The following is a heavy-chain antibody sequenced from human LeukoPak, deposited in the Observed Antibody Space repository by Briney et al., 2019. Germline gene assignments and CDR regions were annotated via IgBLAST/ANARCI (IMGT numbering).Heavy chain of an antibody. V-gene: IGHV3-30*04. J-gene: IGHJ6*03. CDR1: GFTFTGHS. CDR3: ARDRVLRYFDWLLRGVRNSFSEDYYMDV. CDR2: ISYDGSNK. D-gene: IGHD3-9*01. Sequence: AGGSLRLSCVASGFTFTGHSMHWVRQAPGKGLEWVAVISYDGSNKYYADSVKGRFTISRDNSKNTLYLQMNSLRAEDTAVYYCARDRVLRYFDWLLRGVRNSFSEDYYMDVWGKGTTVTVSS.